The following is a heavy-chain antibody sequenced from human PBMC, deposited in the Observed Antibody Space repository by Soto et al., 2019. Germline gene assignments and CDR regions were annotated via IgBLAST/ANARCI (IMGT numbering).Heavy chain of an antibody. J-gene: IGHJ6*03. CDR1: GGSISSGGYY. CDR3: ARYGSGKFYYYYMDV. D-gene: IGHD3-10*01. CDR2: IYYSGST. Sequence: SETLSLTCTVSGGSISSGGYYWSWIRQHPGKGLEWIGYIYYSGSTYYNPSLKTRVTISVATSKNQFSLKLSSVTAADTAVYYCARYGSGKFYYYYMDVWGKGTTVTVSS. V-gene: IGHV4-31*03.